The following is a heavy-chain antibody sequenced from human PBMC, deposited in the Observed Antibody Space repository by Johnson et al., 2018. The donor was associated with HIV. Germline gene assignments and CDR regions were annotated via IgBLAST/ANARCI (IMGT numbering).Heavy chain of an antibody. CDR3: AKCIWGSSLIDVFDM. J-gene: IGHJ3*02. Sequence: QVQLVESGGRVERPGGSLRLSCAASGFTLNSYGTHWVRQGPGKGLEWVAGIWYDGSNKYYADSVKCRFSISRDNSKNTLYLQMNSLRAEDTAIYYCAKCIWGSSLIDVFDMWGQGTMVTVSS. CDR1: GFTLNSYG. CDR2: IWYDGSNK. V-gene: IGHV3-33*06. D-gene: IGHD3-16*01.